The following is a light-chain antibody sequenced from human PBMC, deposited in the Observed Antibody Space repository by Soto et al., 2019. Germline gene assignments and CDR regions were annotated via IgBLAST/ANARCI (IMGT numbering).Light chain of an antibody. CDR1: QIIGDY. CDR3: QQYGVYYPRT. Sequence: DIQMTQSPSTLSASVGDKVTITCRASQIIGDYLAWYQQKPGKAPVLPIYRAYTLESGVPSRFSGSGSGTEFTLTISSLQPDDFATYYCQQYGVYYPRTFGGGTKVEI. J-gene: IGKJ4*01. CDR2: RAY. V-gene: IGKV1-5*03.